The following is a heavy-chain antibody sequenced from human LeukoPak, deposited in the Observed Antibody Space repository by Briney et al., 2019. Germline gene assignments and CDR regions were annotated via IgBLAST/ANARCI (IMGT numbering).Heavy chain of an antibody. CDR1: GGSINNYY. J-gene: IGHJ4*02. CDR3: ARRGFFDY. Sequence: SETLSLTCTVPGGSINNYYWTWIRQPPGKGLEWIGYIYSSGSTSYNPSLKSRVIISVDTSKNQFSLNLNSVTAADTAVYYCARRGFFDYWGQGVLVTISS. V-gene: IGHV4-59*08. D-gene: IGHD3-16*01. CDR2: IYSSGST.